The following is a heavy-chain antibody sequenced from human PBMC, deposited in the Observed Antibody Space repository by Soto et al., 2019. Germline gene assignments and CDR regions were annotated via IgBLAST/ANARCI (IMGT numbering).Heavy chain of an antibody. CDR2: ISCNSGSI. V-gene: IGHV3-9*01. CDR1: GFTFDDYA. D-gene: IGHD4-17*01. Sequence: SLRLCCAASGFTFDDYAMHWVRQAPGKGLEWVSGISCNSGSIGYADSVKGRFTISRDNAKNSLYLQMNSLRAEDTALYYCAKAIDYGDYASDYWGQGTLVTVSS. J-gene: IGHJ4*02. CDR3: AKAIDYGDYASDY.